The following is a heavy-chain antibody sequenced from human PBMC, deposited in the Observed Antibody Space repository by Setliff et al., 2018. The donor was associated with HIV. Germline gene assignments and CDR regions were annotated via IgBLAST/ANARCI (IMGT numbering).Heavy chain of an antibody. V-gene: IGHV3-30*02. Sequence: GGSLRLSCAASGFTFTSYGMHWVRQAPGKGLEWVAFIRYDGSNKYYGDSVKGRFTISRDNSKNTVYLQMNSLRTEDTALYYCTPLDYWGQGTLVTVSS. J-gene: IGHJ4*02. CDR1: GFTFTSYG. D-gene: IGHD2-15*01. CDR3: TPLDY. CDR2: IRYDGSNK.